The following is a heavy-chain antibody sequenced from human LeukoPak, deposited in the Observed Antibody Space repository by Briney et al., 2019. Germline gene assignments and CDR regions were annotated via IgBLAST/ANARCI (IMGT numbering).Heavy chain of an antibody. CDR1: GYTFTGYY. V-gene: IGHV1-2*02. CDR2: INPNSGGT. J-gene: IGHJ6*03. D-gene: IGHD3-3*01. Sequence: ASVKVSCKASGYTFTGYYMHLVRQAPGQGLEWMGWINPNSGGTNYAQKFQGRVTMTRDTSISTAYMELSRLRSDDTAVYYCASSPGYDFWSGYYAPVYYYMDVWGKGTTVTVSS. CDR3: ASSPGYDFWSGYYAPVYYYMDV.